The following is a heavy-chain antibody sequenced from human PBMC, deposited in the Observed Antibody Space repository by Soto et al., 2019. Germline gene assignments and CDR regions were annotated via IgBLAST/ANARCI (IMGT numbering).Heavy chain of an antibody. CDR1: GFTFSDSA. J-gene: IGHJ4*02. CDR2: IRSKVNTYAT. CDR3: TRRRDWTAMDPLDY. D-gene: IGHD5-18*01. V-gene: IGHV3-73*02. Sequence: EVQLVESGGGLVQPGGSLKLSCAASGFTFSDSAMHWVRQASGKGPEWVGRIRSKVNTYATAYAASVKGRFTISRDDSMNTDYLKMNSLKTEDTAVYYCTRRRDWTAMDPLDYWGQGTLVTVSS.